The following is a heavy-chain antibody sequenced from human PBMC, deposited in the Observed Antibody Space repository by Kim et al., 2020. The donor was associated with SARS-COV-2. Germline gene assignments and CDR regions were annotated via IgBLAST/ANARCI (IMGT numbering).Heavy chain of an antibody. V-gene: IGHV3-15*01. Sequence: GGSLRLSCAASGFTFSNAYMTWVRQAPGKGLEWVGRIKSKSDGETTDYAAPVKGRFTISRDDSKNTLYLQMHSLKTEDTAVYYCSTGGAPWELLDYWGQGTLVTVSS. CDR3: STGGAPWELLDY. CDR1: GFTFSNAY. D-gene: IGHD1-26*01. CDR2: IKSKSDGETT. J-gene: IGHJ4*02.